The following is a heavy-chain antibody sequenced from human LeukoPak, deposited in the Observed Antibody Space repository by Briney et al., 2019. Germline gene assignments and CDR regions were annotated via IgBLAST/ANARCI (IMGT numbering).Heavy chain of an antibody. D-gene: IGHD4-17*01. CDR3: AKSRGGLYGDYVRGSFDY. J-gene: IGHJ4*02. V-gene: IGHV3-23*01. Sequence: TGGSLRLSCAASGFTFSSYAMSWVRQAPGRGLEWVSAISGSGGSTYYADSVKGRFTISRDNSKNTLYLQMNSLRAEDTAVYYCAKSRGGLYGDYVRGSFDYWGQGTLVTVSS. CDR2: ISGSGGST. CDR1: GFTFSSYA.